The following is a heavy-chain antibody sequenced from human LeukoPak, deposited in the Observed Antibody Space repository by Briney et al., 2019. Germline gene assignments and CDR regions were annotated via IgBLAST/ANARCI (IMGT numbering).Heavy chain of an antibody. J-gene: IGHJ6*03. V-gene: IGHV3-53*01. CDR3: ARERPGMDYMDV. CDR1: GFTFSSYS. CDR2: IYSGGST. Sequence: GGSLRLSCAASGFTFSSYSMNWVRQAPGKGLEWVSVIYSGGSTYYADSVKGRFTISRDNSKNTLYLQMNSLRAEDTAVYYCARERPGMDYMDVWGKGTTVTVSS.